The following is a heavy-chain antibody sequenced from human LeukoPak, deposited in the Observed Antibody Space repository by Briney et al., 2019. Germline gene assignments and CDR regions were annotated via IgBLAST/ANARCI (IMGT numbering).Heavy chain of an antibody. V-gene: IGHV3-23*01. CDR3: AKDRVGNSSGWYLGVYYFDY. CDR1: GFTFSSYA. CDR2: ISGSGGST. J-gene: IGHJ4*02. D-gene: IGHD6-19*01. Sequence: AGGSLRLSCAASGFTFSSYAMSWVRQAPGKGLEWVSAISGSGGSTYYADSVKGRFTISRDDSKNTLYLQMNSLRAEDTAVYYCAKDRVGNSSGWYLGVYYFDYWGQGTLVTVSS.